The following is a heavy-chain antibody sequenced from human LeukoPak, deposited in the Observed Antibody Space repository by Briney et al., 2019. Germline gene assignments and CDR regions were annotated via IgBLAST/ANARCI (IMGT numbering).Heavy chain of an antibody. D-gene: IGHD4-17*01. CDR2: ISNNGRTI. CDR1: GFTFSSYE. Sequence: PGGSLRLSCAASGFTFSSYEMNWVRQAPGKGLEWVSYISNNGRTIYYADSVKGRFTISRDNAQNSLYLQMNSLRGEDTALYYCARDRGVYGVDYWGQGTLVPVSS. CDR3: ARDRGVYGVDY. J-gene: IGHJ4*02. V-gene: IGHV3-48*03.